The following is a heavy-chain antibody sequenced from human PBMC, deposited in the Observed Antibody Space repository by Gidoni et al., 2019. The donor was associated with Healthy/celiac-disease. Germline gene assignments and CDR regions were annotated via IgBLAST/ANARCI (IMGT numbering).Heavy chain of an antibody. J-gene: IGHJ3*02. D-gene: IGHD3-22*01. Sequence: EVQLVQSGAEVKTPGESLKISCKVSGYLFPSYWIGWGRQMPGKGLEWMGRLDPGDSDTRYSPSFQGQVTISADKSISTAYLQWSSLKASDTAMYYCARLTYYDSRVRAFDIWGQGTMVTVSS. CDR2: LDPGDSDT. CDR3: ARLTYYDSRVRAFDI. V-gene: IGHV5-51*01. CDR1: GYLFPSYW.